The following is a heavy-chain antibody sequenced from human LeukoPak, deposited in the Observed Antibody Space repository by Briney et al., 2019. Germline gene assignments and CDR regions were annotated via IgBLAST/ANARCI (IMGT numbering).Heavy chain of an antibody. Sequence: ASVKVSCKASGYTFTSYGISWVRQAPGQGLEWMGWISAYNGNTNYAQKLQGRVTMTTDTSTSTAYMELRSLRSDDTAVYYCARDLFLLASHTSSGWYSGYYGMDVWGQGTTVTVSS. V-gene: IGHV1-18*01. CDR1: GYTFTSYG. J-gene: IGHJ6*02. D-gene: IGHD6-19*01. CDR2: ISAYNGNT. CDR3: ARDLFLLASHTSSGWYSGYYGMDV.